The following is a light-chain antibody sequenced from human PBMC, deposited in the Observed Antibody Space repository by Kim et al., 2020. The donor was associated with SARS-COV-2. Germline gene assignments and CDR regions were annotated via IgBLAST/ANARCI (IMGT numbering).Light chain of an antibody. CDR2: QDS. CDR1: KLGDKY. V-gene: IGLV3-1*01. J-gene: IGLJ2*01. Sequence: SYELTQPPSVSVSPGQTASITCSGDKLGDKYACWYQQKPGQSPVMVIYQDSKRPSGIPERFSGSNSGNTATLTIRGTQAMDEADYYCQEWDSSTAHVVFGGGTQLTVL. CDR3: QEWDSSTAHVV.